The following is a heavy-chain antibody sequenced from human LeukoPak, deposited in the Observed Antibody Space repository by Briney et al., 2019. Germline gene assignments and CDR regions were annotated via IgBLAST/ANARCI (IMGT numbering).Heavy chain of an antibody. V-gene: IGHV4-34*01. Sequence: SETLSLTCAVYGGSFSGYYWSWIRQPPGKGLEWIGEINQRRNTNYNPSLKSRVTISIDTSKNQFSLKLSSVTAADTAVYYCARHGWHAWYFDLWGRGTLVTVSS. CDR1: GGSFSGYY. J-gene: IGHJ2*01. D-gene: IGHD6-19*01. CDR2: INQRRNT. CDR3: ARHGWHAWYFDL.